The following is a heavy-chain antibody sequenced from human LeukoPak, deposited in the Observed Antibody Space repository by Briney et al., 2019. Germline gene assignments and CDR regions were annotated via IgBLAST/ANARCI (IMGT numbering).Heavy chain of an antibody. D-gene: IGHD5-18*01. CDR3: ARAQRFGYSYGLDY. CDR2: IYHSGRA. CDR1: GYSISSGYY. V-gene: IGHV4-38-2*02. J-gene: IGHJ4*02. Sequence: SETLSLTCTVSGYSISSGYYWGWIRQPPGKGLEWIGIIYHSGRADYNPSLKSRVTISEDTSKNQFSLKLSSVTAADTAVYYCARAQRFGYSYGLDYWGQGTLVTVSS.